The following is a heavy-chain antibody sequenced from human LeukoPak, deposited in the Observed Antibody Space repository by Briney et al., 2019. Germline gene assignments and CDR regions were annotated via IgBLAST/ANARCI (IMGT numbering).Heavy chain of an antibody. V-gene: IGHV3-7*01. D-gene: IGHD5-24*01. CDR1: GFTFSSYW. Sequence: GGSLRLSCAASGFTFSSYWMSWVRQAPGKGLEWVANIKQDGSEKYYVDSVKGRFTISRDNAKNSLCLQMNSLRAEDTAVYYCARVGDVEMATIGDYWGQGTLVTVSS. J-gene: IGHJ4*02. CDR2: IKQDGSEK. CDR3: ARVGDVEMATIGDY.